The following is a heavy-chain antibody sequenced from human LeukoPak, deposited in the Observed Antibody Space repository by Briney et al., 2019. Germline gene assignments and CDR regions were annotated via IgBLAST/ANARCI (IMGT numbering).Heavy chain of an antibody. CDR1: GGTFSSYA. V-gene: IGHV1-69*13. J-gene: IGHJ4*02. CDR3: ARSRHYYDSSGYPPELGY. Sequence: SVKVSCKASGGTFSSYAISWVRQAPGQGLEWMGGIVPIFGTANYAQKFQGRVTITADESTSTAYMELSSLRSEDTAVYYCARSRHYYDSSGYPPELGYWGQGTLVTVSS. CDR2: IVPIFGTA. D-gene: IGHD3-22*01.